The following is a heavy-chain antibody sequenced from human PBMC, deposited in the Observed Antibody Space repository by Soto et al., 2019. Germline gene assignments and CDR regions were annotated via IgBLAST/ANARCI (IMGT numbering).Heavy chain of an antibody. V-gene: IGHV5-51*01. J-gene: IGHJ4*02. CDR3: ARAPPGRNGYNRFDY. CDR1: GCDLSSPW. CDR2: IYPSDSDT. Sequence: SSYKRSGCDLSSPWRWWLRHMNGKGLQWMAIIYPSDSDTKYSPSFQGQVTISADKSISTAYLQWSSLKASDTATYYCARAPPGRNGYNRFDYWGQGTLVTVSS. D-gene: IGHD5-12*01.